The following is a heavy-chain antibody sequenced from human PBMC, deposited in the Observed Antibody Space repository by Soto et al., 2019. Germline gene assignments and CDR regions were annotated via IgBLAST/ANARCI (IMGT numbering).Heavy chain of an antibody. V-gene: IGHV1-69*01. CDR1: GGTFSSYS. Sequence: QVQLVQSGADVKKPGSSVKVSCKASGGTFSSYSINWVRQAPGQGLEWMGEIIPIFGTANYAQKFQGRVTITADESTRTAYMQLSSLRSEDTAVYYCARDGGRHSGGFDYWGQGTLVTVSS. D-gene: IGHD1-26*01. CDR3: ARDGGRHSGGFDY. CDR2: IIPIFGTA. J-gene: IGHJ4*02.